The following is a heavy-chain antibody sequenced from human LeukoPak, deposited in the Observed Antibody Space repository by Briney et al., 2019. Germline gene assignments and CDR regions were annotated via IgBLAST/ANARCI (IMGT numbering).Heavy chain of an antibody. CDR1: GYTSTSYA. J-gene: IGHJ4*02. D-gene: IGHD1-1*01. Sequence: ASVKVSCKASGYTSTSYAMHWVRQAPGQRLEWMGWINPNSGGTNYAQKFQGRVTMTRDTSISTAYMELSRLRSDDTAVYYCARDLGTIQPNWGQGTLVTVSS. CDR3: ARDLGTIQPN. CDR2: INPNSGGT. V-gene: IGHV1-2*02.